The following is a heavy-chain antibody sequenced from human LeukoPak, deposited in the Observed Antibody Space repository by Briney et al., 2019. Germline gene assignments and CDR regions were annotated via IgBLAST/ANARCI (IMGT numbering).Heavy chain of an antibody. J-gene: IGHJ3*02. Sequence: SETLSLTCTVSGASFSGNTYYWAWIRQPPGKGLEWIGSIFNAGSTFYNPSLTSRVTISVDTSKNQFSLRLSSVTAADTAMYYCARNMTNIIVAERIDAFDIWGQGTMVTVSS. CDR1: GASFSGNTYY. D-gene: IGHD2-21*01. V-gene: IGHV4-39*01. CDR3: ARNMTNIIVAERIDAFDI. CDR2: IFNAGST.